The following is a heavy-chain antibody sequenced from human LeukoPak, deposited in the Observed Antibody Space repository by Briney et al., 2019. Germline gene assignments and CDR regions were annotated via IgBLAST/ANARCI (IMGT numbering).Heavy chain of an antibody. CDR1: GFTFSSYG. Sequence: GRSLRLSCAASGFTFSSYGMHWVRQAPGKGLEWVAVIWYDGSNKYYADSAKGRFTISRDNSKNTLYLQMNSLRAEDTAVYYCARDHYDFWSGYGIDYWGQGTLVTVSS. CDR3: ARDHYDFWSGYGIDY. V-gene: IGHV3-33*01. J-gene: IGHJ4*02. D-gene: IGHD3-3*01. CDR2: IWYDGSNK.